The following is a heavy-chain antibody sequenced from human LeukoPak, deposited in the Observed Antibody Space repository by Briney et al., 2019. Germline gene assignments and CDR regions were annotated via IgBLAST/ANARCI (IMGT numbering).Heavy chain of an antibody. J-gene: IGHJ4*02. CDR2: IYTSGST. CDR3: ARDKPYYYGSGSFQYYFDY. V-gene: IGHV4-4*07. D-gene: IGHD3-10*01. CDR1: GGSISSYY. Sequence: SETLSLTXTVSGGSISSYYWSWIRQPAGKGLEWIGRIYTSGSTNYNPSLKSRVTMSVDTSKNQFSLKLSPVTAADTAVYYCARDKPYYYGSGSFQYYFDYWGQGTLVTVSS.